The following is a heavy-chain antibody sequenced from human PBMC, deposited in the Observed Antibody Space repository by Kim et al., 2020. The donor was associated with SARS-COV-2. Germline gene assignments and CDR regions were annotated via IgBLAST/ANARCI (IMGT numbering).Heavy chain of an antibody. Sequence: YNPSLKSLVTISVDRSKNQFSLKLRSVTAADTAGYYCARFMVRGNWFDPWGQGTLVTVSS. CDR3: ARFMVRGNWFDP. V-gene: IGHV4-30-2*01. J-gene: IGHJ5*02. D-gene: IGHD3-10*01.